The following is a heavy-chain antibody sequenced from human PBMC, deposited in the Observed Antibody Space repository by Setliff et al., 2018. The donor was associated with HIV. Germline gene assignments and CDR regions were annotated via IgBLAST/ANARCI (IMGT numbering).Heavy chain of an antibody. V-gene: IGHV3-23*01. Sequence: PGGSLRLSCAASGFTFSDYDMSWVRQAPGKRLEYVSAISGSADSLHYADSVKGRFHISRDNSKNTLYLQMNSLRAEDTAVYYRAREPWDYYASGSYRDWGQGTLVTVSS. CDR3: AREPWDYYASGSYRD. CDR1: GFTFSDYD. D-gene: IGHD3-10*01. CDR2: ISGSADSL. J-gene: IGHJ4*02.